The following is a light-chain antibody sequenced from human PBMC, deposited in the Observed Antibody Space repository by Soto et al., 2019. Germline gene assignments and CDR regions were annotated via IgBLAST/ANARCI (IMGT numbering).Light chain of an antibody. Sequence: QSALTQPAAVSGSPGQSITISCTGTSSDLGFYNYVSWYQQQHSGKARKLMIYEVDNRRSLLSIRFSGSNSCNTAALTSSGLLAEDEADYYCSSYACGSTYVFGTGTTVMVL. CDR1: SSDLGFYNY. CDR3: SSYACGSTYV. V-gene: IGLV2-14*01. CDR2: EVD. J-gene: IGLJ1*01.